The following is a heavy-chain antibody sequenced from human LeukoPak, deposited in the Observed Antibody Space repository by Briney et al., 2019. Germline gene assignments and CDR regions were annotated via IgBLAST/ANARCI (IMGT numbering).Heavy chain of an antibody. CDR2: VHYSGTA. Sequence: SETLSLTCTVSDGSITNYDWSWVRQPPGKGLEFIGHVHYSGTANYNPSLRSRVTISIDTSKKQFSLKLSSVTAADTAVYYCARSFTIFGTWGQGTLVTVSS. CDR3: ARSFTIFGT. J-gene: IGHJ5*02. D-gene: IGHD3-3*01. CDR1: DGSITNYD. V-gene: IGHV4-59*01.